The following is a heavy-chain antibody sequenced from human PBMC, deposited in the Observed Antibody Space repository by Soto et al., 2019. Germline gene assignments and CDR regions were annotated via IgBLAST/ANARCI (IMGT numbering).Heavy chain of an antibody. Sequence: PGGSLRLSCAASGFTFSSYAMSWVRQAPGKGLEWVSAISHSGASTYYADSVKGRFTISRDNSKNTLYLQMYSLRAEDTAVYFCAKDPVASAGTGWFDYWGQGTLVTVSS. V-gene: IGHV3-23*01. CDR3: AKDPVASAGTGWFDY. CDR2: ISHSGAST. D-gene: IGHD6-13*01. J-gene: IGHJ4*02. CDR1: GFTFSSYA.